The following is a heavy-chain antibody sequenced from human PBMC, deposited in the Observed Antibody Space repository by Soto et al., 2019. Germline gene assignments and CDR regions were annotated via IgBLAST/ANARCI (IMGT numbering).Heavy chain of an antibody. CDR2: INAGNGNT. CDR3: ARGEWLLVPEARYYYYGMDV. V-gene: IGHV1-3*01. CDR1: RYTFTSYS. Sequence: GVPVKVSCKASRYTFTSYSMYWVCHSPGQRLEWMGWINAGNGNTKYSQKFQGRVTITRDTSASTAYMELSSLRSEDTAVYYCARGEWLLVPEARYYYYGMDVWGQGTTVTVSS. D-gene: IGHD3-3*01. J-gene: IGHJ6*02.